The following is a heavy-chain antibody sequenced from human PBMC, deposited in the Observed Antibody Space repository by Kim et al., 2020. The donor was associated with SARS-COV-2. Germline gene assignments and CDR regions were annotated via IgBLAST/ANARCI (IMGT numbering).Heavy chain of an antibody. V-gene: IGHV3-33*05. D-gene: IGHD1-1*01. CDR3: ARAVQGSSMDV. Sequence: GGSLRLSCAASGFTFSSHGMHWVRQAPGKGLEWVTVISYDGSKKYYADSVKGRFTISRDDSKNTLYLQMNGLRAEDTAVYYCARAVQGSSMDVWGQGTTV. J-gene: IGHJ6*02. CDR2: ISYDGSKK. CDR1: GFTFSSHG.